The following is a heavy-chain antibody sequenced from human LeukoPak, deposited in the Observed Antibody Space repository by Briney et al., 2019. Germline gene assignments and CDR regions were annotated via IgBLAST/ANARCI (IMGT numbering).Heavy chain of an antibody. D-gene: IGHD7-27*01. V-gene: IGHV3-7*04. Sequence: GGSLRLSCAASGFTFSSYWMSWVRQAPGKGREWVANIKQDGSEKQYVDSVKGRFAISRDNAENSLYLQMNSLKAEDTAVYYCGRFTRSGDSVYWGQGTLVTVSS. J-gene: IGHJ4*02. CDR1: GFTFSSYW. CDR2: IKQDGSEK. CDR3: GRFTRSGDSVY.